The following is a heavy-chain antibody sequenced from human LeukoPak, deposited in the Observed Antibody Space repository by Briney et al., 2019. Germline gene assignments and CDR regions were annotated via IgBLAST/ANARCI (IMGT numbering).Heavy chain of an antibody. Sequence: ASVKVSCKASGYSFVSYGISWVRQAPGQGLEWMGWISGYNGKTTYAQRFQGRVTVTTDTTTSTAYMELRSLRSDDTAVYYCARGLGVVTAQSEQPKPRYFDLWGRGTQVTVSS. J-gene: IGHJ2*01. CDR3: ARGLGVVTAQSEQPKPRYFDL. V-gene: IGHV1-18*01. D-gene: IGHD2-21*02. CDR2: ISGYNGKT. CDR1: GYSFVSYG.